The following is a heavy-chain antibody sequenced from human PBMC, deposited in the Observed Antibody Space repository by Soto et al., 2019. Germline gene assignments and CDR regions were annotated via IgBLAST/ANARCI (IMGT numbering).Heavy chain of an antibody. D-gene: IGHD5-12*01. CDR3: ARDYYRFNSGYGFSMDV. V-gene: IGHV3-30-3*01. J-gene: IGHJ6*02. Sequence: LRLSCAASGFTFSDSAMSWVRQAPGKGLEWVAVISYDGSNKYYADSVKGRFTISRDNSKNTLYLQMNSLRAEDTAVYYCARDYYRFNSGYGFSMDVWGQGTTVTVSS. CDR2: ISYDGSNK. CDR1: GFTFSDSA.